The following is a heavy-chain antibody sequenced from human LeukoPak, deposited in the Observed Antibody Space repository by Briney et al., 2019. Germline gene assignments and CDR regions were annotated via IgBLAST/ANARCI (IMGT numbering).Heavy chain of an antibody. CDR1: GGSISSYY. CDR2: IYYSGST. Sequence: SETLSLTCTVSGGSISSYYWSWIRQPPGKGLEWIGYIYYSGSTNYNPSLKTRVTISVDTSKNQFSLKLSSVTAADTAVYYCARDLSASGWYSFDYWGQGTLVTVSS. D-gene: IGHD6-19*01. J-gene: IGHJ4*02. V-gene: IGHV4-59*01. CDR3: ARDLSASGWYSFDY.